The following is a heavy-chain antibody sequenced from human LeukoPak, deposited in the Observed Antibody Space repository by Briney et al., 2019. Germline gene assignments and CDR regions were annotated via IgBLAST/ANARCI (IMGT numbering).Heavy chain of an antibody. V-gene: IGHV1-2*02. D-gene: IGHD1-26*01. J-gene: IGHJ4*02. CDR1: GYAFTGYY. Sequence: ASVQVSSKASGYAFTGYYMHWVRPAPGQGLEWMGWINPNSGGTNYAQKFQGRVTMTRDTSISTAYMELSRLRSDDTAVYYCARESLQVIVGACYFDYWGQGTLVTVSS. CDR3: ARESLQVIVGACYFDY. CDR2: INPNSGGT.